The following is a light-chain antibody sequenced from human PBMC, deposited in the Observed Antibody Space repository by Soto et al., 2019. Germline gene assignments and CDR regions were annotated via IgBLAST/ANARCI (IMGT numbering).Light chain of an antibody. CDR1: ISDVGGYNY. CDR3: SSYASTNTPDV. V-gene: IGLV2-14*01. CDR2: EVH. J-gene: IGLJ1*01. Sequence: QSVLTQPASVSGSPGQSMTISRTGTISDVGGYNYVYWYQQHPGKAHKLVIYEVHNRPSGVSNRFFGSKSGNTASLTISGLQAEDEADYYCSSYASTNTPDVFGTGTKGTVL.